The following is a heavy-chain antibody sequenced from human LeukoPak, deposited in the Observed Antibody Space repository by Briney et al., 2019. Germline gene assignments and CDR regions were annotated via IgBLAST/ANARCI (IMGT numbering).Heavy chain of an antibody. Sequence: GGSLRLSCAASGFTFSSYSMNWVRQAPGKGLEWVSSISSSSSSYIYYADSVKGRFTISRDNAKNSLYLQMNSLRAEDTAVYYCARGYYDSSGYYGTYFQHWGQGTLVTVSS. CDR1: GFTFSSYS. CDR3: ARGYYDSSGYYGTYFQH. CDR2: ISSSSSSYI. V-gene: IGHV3-21*01. D-gene: IGHD3-22*01. J-gene: IGHJ1*01.